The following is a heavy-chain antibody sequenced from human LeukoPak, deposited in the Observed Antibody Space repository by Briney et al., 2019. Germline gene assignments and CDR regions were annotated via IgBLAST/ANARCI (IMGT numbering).Heavy chain of an antibody. V-gene: IGHV4-34*01. D-gene: IGHD2-15*01. J-gene: IGHJ3*02. CDR2: INHSGST. CDR1: GGSFSGYY. Sequence: SETLSLTCAVYGGSFSGYYWSWIRQPPGKGLEWIGEINHSGSTNYNPSLKSRVTISVDTSKSQFSLKLSSVIAADTAVYYCARDPGYCSGGSCYGHDAFDIWGQGTMVAVSS. CDR3: ARDPGYCSGGSCYGHDAFDI.